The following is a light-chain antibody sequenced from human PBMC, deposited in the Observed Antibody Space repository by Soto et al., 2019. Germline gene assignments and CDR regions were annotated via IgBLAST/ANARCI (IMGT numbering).Light chain of an antibody. V-gene: IGLV1-44*01. CDR3: STWDDSLNGPV. CDR1: GSNIGSNT. CDR2: NNH. Sequence: QSVLTQPPSASGTPGQRVTISCSGSGSNIGSNTVDWYQHLPGTAPKLLIYNNHQRPSGVPDRFSGSKSGTSASLAITGLQSEDEADYYCSTWDDSLNGPVFGGGTNLTVL. J-gene: IGLJ3*02.